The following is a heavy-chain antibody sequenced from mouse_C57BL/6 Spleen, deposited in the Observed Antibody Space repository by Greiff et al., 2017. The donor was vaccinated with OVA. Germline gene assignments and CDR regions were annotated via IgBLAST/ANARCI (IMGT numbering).Heavy chain of an antibody. CDR1: GYAFSSSC. CDR3: ARSRITTVVATNFDY. CDR2: IYPGDGDT. D-gene: IGHD1-1*01. Sequence: QVQLQQSGPELVKPGASVKISCKASGYAFSSSCMHWVKQRPGKGLEWIGQIYPGDGDTNYNGKVKGQATMTADKASSTASMQLSSLTSKDSAVYFFARSRITTVVATNFDYWGQGTTLTVSS. V-gene: IGHV1-82*01. J-gene: IGHJ2*01.